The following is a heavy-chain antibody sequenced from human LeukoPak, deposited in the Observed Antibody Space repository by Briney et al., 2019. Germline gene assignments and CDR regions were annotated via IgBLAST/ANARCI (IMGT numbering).Heavy chain of an antibody. CDR1: RYTFTGYY. Sequence: EASVKVSCKASRYTFTGYYMHWVRQAPGQGLEWMGRNNPNSGGTNYAQKFQRRVTMTRDTSISTAYMELSRLRSDDTAVYYCARQGYSYGQNWFDPWGQGTLVTVSS. J-gene: IGHJ5*02. V-gene: IGHV1-2*06. CDR2: NNPNSGGT. D-gene: IGHD5-18*01. CDR3: ARQGYSYGQNWFDP.